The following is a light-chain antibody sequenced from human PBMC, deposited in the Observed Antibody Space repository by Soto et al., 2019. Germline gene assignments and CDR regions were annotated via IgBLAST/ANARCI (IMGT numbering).Light chain of an antibody. V-gene: IGKV3D-15*01. CDR3: QQYSNWPPGT. CDR1: QSFSTN. Sequence: EIVMTQSPATLSVSPGERATLSCRASQSFSTNLAWYQQKPGQAPRLLIFGASTTATGIPDRFSGSGSGTDFTLTISSLQSEDFAVYYCQQYSNWPPGTFGQGTRLEIK. J-gene: IGKJ5*01. CDR2: GAS.